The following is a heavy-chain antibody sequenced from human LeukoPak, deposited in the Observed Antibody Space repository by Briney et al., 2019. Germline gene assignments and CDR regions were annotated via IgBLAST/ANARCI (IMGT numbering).Heavy chain of an antibody. J-gene: IGHJ5*01. D-gene: IGHD3-9*01. CDR1: GGSFSSSSYY. Sequence: PSETLSLTCTVSGGSFSSSSYYWGWGRQPPGTGLEWVGSIYYSGRIYSNPSLKSRHTISENTSNNQFSLKLSSMPASDPAFYPRACIVKDILTGSTPGLPDSWGRRTLVIVSS. CDR3: ACIVKDILTGSTPGLPDS. V-gene: IGHV4-39*07. CDR2: IYYSGRI.